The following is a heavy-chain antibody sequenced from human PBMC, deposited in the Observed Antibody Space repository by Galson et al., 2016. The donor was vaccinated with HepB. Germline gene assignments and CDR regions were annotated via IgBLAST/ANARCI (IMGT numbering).Heavy chain of an antibody. D-gene: IGHD3-10*01. CDR3: AKDMGGQVYGSGSSIRYYYAMDV. CDR1: GFSLNDHA. V-gene: IGHV3-9*01. Sequence: SLRLSCAVSGFSLNDHAMHWVRQAPGEGLEWVAGVSWNGGVIGYADSVKGRSTVSRDMARNSLYLQMNSLRPDDTALYFCAKDMGGQVYGSGSSIRYYYAMDVWGQGTTVTVSS. J-gene: IGHJ6*02. CDR2: VSWNGGVI.